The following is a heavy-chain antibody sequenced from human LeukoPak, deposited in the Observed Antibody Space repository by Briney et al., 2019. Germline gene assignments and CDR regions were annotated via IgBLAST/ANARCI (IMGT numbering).Heavy chain of an antibody. J-gene: IGHJ4*02. V-gene: IGHV1-2*02. CDR1: GYTFAGYY. CDR2: INPNSGGT. D-gene: IGHD1-26*01. Sequence: ASVKVSRKASGYTFAGYYMHWVRQAPGQGLEWMGWINPNSGGTNYAQKFQGRVTMTRDTSISTAYMELSRLRSDDTAVYYCARGKNSGSYFGGNFDYWGQGTLVTVSS. CDR3: ARGKNSGSYFGGNFDY.